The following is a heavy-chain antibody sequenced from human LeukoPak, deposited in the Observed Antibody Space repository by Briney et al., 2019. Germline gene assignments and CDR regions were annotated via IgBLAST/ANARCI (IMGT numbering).Heavy chain of an antibody. V-gene: IGHV4-4*07. CDR1: GGSISSYY. CDR3: ARRSRYYDSSGYYYAFDY. J-gene: IGHJ4*02. Sequence: KPSETLSLTCTVSGGSISSYYWSWIRQPAGKGLEWIGRIYTSGSTNYNPSLKSRVTMSVDTSKNQFSLKLSSVTAADTAVYYCARRSRYYDSSGYYYAFDYWGQGTLVTVSS. D-gene: IGHD3-22*01. CDR2: IYTSGST.